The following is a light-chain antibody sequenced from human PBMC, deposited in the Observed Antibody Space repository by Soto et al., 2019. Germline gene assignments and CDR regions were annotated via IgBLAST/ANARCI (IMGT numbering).Light chain of an antibody. Sequence: VLTQSPGTLSLSPGERATLSCRASQSLANSFIAWYQQKPGQAPRLLIYDTSSRASGIPDRFSGSGSGTDFTLTISRLETEDFAVFYCQQYGTSEIIFGQGTRLEIK. CDR3: QQYGTSEII. CDR1: QSLANSF. CDR2: DTS. V-gene: IGKV3-20*01. J-gene: IGKJ5*01.